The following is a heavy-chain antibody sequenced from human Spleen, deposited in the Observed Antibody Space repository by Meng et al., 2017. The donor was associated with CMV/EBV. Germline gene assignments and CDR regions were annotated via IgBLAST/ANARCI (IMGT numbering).Heavy chain of an antibody. V-gene: IGHV3-11*04. CDR2: IDTSGRTM. J-gene: IGHJ4*02. Sequence: GESLKISCAASGFSFSDFYMSWIRQAPGKGLEWISHIDTSGRTMYSADSVKGRFTFSRDNAKSSLYLQMNSLRADDTAVYYCATKLRFLQWFQELDEEYWGQGTLVTVSS. CDR1: GFSFSDFY. D-gene: IGHD3-3*01. CDR3: ATKLRFLQWFQELDEEY.